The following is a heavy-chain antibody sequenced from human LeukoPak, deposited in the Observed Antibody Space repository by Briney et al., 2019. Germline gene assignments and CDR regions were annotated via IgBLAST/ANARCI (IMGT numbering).Heavy chain of an antibody. CDR3: ARDRTYDSSGYYHY. CDR2: ISSSGSTI. Sequence: PGGSLRLSCAASGFTFSDYYMSWIRQAPGKWLEWVSYISSSGSTIYYADSVKGRFTISRDNAKNSLYLQMNSLRAEDTAVYYCARDRTYDSSGYYHYWGQGTLVTVSS. D-gene: IGHD3-22*01. J-gene: IGHJ4*02. CDR1: GFTFSDYY. V-gene: IGHV3-11*01.